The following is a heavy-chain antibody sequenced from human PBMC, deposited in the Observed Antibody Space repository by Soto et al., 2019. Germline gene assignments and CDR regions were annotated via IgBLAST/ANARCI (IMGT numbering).Heavy chain of an antibody. Sequence: GGSLRLSCAASGFIFSNYAMSWVRQAPGKGLEWVSFISGSGTTTYYANSVKGRFTISRVNSKNTLYLQMNSLRVEDAAVYYCVREGSSSGLHLDHWGRGTLVTVSS. D-gene: IGHD6-6*01. J-gene: IGHJ4*02. CDR3: VREGSSSGLHLDH. CDR2: ISGSGTTT. V-gene: IGHV3-23*01. CDR1: GFIFSNYA.